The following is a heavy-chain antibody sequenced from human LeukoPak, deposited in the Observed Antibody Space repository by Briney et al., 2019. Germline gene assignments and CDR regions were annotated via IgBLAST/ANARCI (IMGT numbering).Heavy chain of an antibody. D-gene: IGHD6-13*01. CDR3: ARARQQLANYWYFDL. Sequence: SVKVSCKASGGTFSSYAISWVRQAPGQGLEWMGGIIPIFGTANYAQKFQGRVTITTDESTSTAYMELSSLRSEDTAVYYCARARQQLANYWYFDLWGRGTLVTVSS. V-gene: IGHV1-69*05. CDR1: GGTFSSYA. J-gene: IGHJ2*01. CDR2: IIPIFGTA.